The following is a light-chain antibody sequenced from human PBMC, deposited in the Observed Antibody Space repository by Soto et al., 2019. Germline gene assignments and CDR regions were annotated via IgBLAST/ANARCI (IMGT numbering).Light chain of an antibody. Sequence: QSVLTQPASVSGSPGQSITISCTGTSSDVGAYNRVSWYQQHSGKAPKLMIYEVSNRPSGVSNRFSGSKSGNTASLTISGLQVEDEADYYCLSYTTSSSYVFGTGTRSPS. CDR2: EVS. CDR1: SSDVGAYNR. CDR3: LSYTTSSSYV. V-gene: IGLV2-14*01. J-gene: IGLJ1*01.